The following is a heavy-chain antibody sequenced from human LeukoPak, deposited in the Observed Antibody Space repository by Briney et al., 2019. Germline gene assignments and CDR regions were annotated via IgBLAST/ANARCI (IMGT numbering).Heavy chain of an antibody. CDR1: GGSISSYY. Sequence: PSETLSLTCTVSGGSISSYYWSWIRQPPGKGLEWIGYIYYSGSNNYNPSLKSRVTISVDTSKNQFSLKLSSVTAADTAVYYCARLDSSHYYYYGMDVWGQGTTVTVSS. V-gene: IGHV4-59*08. CDR2: IYYSGSN. J-gene: IGHJ6*02. D-gene: IGHD3/OR15-3a*01. CDR3: ARLDSSHYYYYGMDV.